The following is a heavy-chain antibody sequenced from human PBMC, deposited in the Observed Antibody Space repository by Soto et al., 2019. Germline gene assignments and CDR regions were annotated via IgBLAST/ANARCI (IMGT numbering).Heavy chain of an antibody. CDR3: ARTHYYDSSGYTLNFDY. CDR1: GYTLSDYY. V-gene: IGHV1-2*02. Sequence: ASVKVSCKASGYTLSDYYIHWVRQAPGQGLEWLGWISPNSGGTNIAQKFQGRVTMTRNTSISTAYMELSSLRSEDTAVYYCARTHYYDSSGYTLNFDYWGQGTLVTVSS. J-gene: IGHJ4*02. D-gene: IGHD3-22*01. CDR2: ISPNSGGT.